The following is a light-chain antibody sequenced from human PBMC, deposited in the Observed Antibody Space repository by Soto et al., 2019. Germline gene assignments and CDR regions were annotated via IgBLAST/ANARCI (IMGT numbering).Light chain of an antibody. J-gene: IGKJ5*01. CDR2: GAS. CDR1: QSISRY. Sequence: DIQMTQSPPSLSASVGDRVTITCRASQSISRYLNWYKQKPGKVPKLLIYGASSLQSGVPSRFSGSGSGTDFTLTINSLQPEDFATYYCQQSYSSPPAFGQGTRLEIK. CDR3: QQSYSSPPA. V-gene: IGKV1-39*01.